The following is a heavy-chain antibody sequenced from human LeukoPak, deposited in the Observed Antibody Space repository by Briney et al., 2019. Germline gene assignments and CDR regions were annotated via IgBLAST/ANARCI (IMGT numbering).Heavy chain of an antibody. CDR3: ARALEIDAFDI. CDR2: IYYSGST. J-gene: IGHJ3*02. Sequence: SETLSLTCTVSGGSISSYYWSWIRQPPGKGLEWIGYIYYSGSTYYNPSLKSRVTISVDTSKNQFSLKLSSVTAADTAVYYCARALEIDAFDIWGQGTMVTVSS. V-gene: IGHV4-30-4*01. CDR1: GGSISSYY. D-gene: IGHD1-1*01.